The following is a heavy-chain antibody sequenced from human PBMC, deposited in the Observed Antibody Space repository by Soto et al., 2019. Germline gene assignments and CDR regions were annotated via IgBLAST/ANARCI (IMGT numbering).Heavy chain of an antibody. Sequence: EVQLLESGGGLARPGGSLRLSCAASGFIFSDYAMTWIRQAAGKGLEWVATISASGGNIEYTDSLKGRFTISRDNSKKSVYLEINGLTADDTAVYYCAKVAGGLGYFDLWGRGTLVTVSS. D-gene: IGHD3-16*01. CDR1: GFIFSDYA. CDR2: ISASGGNI. V-gene: IGHV3-23*01. J-gene: IGHJ2*01. CDR3: AKVAGGLGYFDL.